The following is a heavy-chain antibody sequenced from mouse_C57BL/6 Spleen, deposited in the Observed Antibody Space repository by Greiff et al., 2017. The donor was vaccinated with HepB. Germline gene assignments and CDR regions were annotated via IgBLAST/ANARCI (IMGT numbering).Heavy chain of an antibody. CDR3: TREGERRGGYAMDY. Sequence: QVQLKQSGAELVRPGASVTLSCKASGYTFTDYEMHWVKQTPVHGLEWIGAIDPETGGTAYNQKFKGKAILTADKSSSTAYMELRSLTSEDSAVYYCTREGERRGGYAMDYWGQGTSVTVSS. CDR1: GYTFTDYE. CDR2: IDPETGGT. J-gene: IGHJ4*01. V-gene: IGHV1-15*01. D-gene: IGHD2-12*01.